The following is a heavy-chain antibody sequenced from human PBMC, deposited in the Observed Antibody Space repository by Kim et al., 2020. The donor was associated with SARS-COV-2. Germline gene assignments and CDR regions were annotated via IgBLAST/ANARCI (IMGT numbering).Heavy chain of an antibody. Sequence: KGQFTISKDNSKNTLYLQMNSLRAEDTAVYYCAKVDARTIFGVVIRRFDPWGQGTLVTVSS. CDR3: AKVDARTIFGVVIRRFDP. V-gene: IGHV3-23*01. J-gene: IGHJ5*02. D-gene: IGHD3-3*01.